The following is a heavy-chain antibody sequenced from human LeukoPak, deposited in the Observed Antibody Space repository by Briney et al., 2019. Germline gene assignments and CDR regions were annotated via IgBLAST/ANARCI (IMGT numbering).Heavy chain of an antibody. CDR1: GFTFISYG. J-gene: IGHJ6*02. CDR2: ISSSSSTI. V-gene: IGHV3-48*01. D-gene: IGHD6-19*01. Sequence: PGGSLRLSCAASGFTFISYGMNWVRQAPGKGLEWVSYISSSSSTIYYADSVKGRFIISRDNSKNTLYLEMNSLRAEDTALYYCARDYSSDPYYNGMDVWGQGTAVTVSS. CDR3: ARDYSSDPYYNGMDV.